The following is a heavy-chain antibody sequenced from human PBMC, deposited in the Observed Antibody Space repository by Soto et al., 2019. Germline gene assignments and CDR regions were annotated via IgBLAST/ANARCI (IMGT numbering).Heavy chain of an antibody. CDR2: IYCDDDK. CDR1: GFSLSSTRMA. J-gene: IGHJ4*02. D-gene: IGHD6-19*01. V-gene: IGHV2-5*02. Sequence: QITLKESGPTLVKPTQTLTLTCTFSGFSLSSTRMAVGWIRQPPGKDLEWLALIYCDDDKRYRPFLKSRLTITKDTSKSPVVLTMSYIGPVDTAIYYCAHIVVAGLGYYFDYWGQGTMVTVSS. CDR3: AHIVVAGLGYYFDY.